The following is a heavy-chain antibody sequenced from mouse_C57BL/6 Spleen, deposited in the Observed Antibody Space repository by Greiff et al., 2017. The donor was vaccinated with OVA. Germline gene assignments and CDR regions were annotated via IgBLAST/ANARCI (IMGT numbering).Heavy chain of an antibody. CDR2: IHPNSGST. J-gene: IGHJ3*01. CDR1: GYTFTSYW. Sequence: VQLQQPGAELVKPGASVKLSCKASGYTFTSYWMHWVKQRPGQGLEWIGMIHPNSGSTNYNEKFKSKATLTVDKSSSTAYMQLSSLTSEDSEGYYFARYGSSYGFAYWGQGTLVTVSA. V-gene: IGHV1-64*01. CDR3: ARYGSSYGFAY. D-gene: IGHD1-1*01.